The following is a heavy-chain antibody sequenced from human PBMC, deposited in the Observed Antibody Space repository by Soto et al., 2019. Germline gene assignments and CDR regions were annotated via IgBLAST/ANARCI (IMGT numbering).Heavy chain of an antibody. D-gene: IGHD3-3*01. V-gene: IGHV1-18*01. CDR2: ISAYNGNT. CDR1: GYTFTSYG. Sequence: GASVKVSCKASGYTFTSYGISWVRQAPGQGLEWMGWISAYNGNTNYAQKLQGRVTMTTDTSTSTAYMELRSLRSDDTAVYYCARDLGTIFGVVTLHWFDPWSQGTLVTVSS. J-gene: IGHJ5*02. CDR3: ARDLGTIFGVVTLHWFDP.